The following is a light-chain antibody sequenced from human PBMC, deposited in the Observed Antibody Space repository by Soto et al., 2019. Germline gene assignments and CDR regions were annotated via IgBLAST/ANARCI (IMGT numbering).Light chain of an antibody. J-gene: IGKJ4*01. CDR2: DAS. CDR3: QQRSNWPSLT. Sequence: EIVLTQSPATLSLSPGERATLSCRVSQSISNYLAWYQQKPGQAPRLLMYDASNRASGIPARFSGSGSGTDFTLTISSLEPADFAVYYCQQRSNWPSLTFGGGTKVEIK. V-gene: IGKV3-11*01. CDR1: QSISNY.